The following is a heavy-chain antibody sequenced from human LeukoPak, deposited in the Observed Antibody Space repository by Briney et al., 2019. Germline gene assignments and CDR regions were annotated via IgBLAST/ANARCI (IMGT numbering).Heavy chain of an antibody. CDR1: GYTFTSYA. CDR2: ISANNGKT. CDR3: ARDYDFRRPQGGY. D-gene: IGHD3-3*01. J-gene: IGHJ4*02. Sequence: ASVKVSCKASGYTFTSYAISWVRQAPGQGLEWMGWISANNGKTNYAQKLQGRVTVTTDTSTSTAYMELRSLRSDDTAVYYCARDYDFRRPQGGYWGEGSLVSV. V-gene: IGHV1-18*01.